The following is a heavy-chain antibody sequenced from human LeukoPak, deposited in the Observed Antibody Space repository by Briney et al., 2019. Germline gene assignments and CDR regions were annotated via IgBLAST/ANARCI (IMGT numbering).Heavy chain of an antibody. CDR1: GFTFSSYG. CDR2: IWYDGSNK. V-gene: IGHV3-33*06. Sequence: PGRSLRLSCAASGFTFSSYGMHWVRQAPGKGLEWVAVIWYDGSNKYYADSVKGRFTISRDNSKNTLYLQMNSLRAEDTAVYYCAKRAYYDSTAISPREFDYWGQGTLVIVSS. CDR3: AKRAYYDSTAISPREFDY. J-gene: IGHJ4*02. D-gene: IGHD3-22*01.